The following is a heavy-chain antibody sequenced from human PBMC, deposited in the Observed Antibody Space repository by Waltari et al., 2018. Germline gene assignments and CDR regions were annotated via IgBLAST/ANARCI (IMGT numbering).Heavy chain of an antibody. D-gene: IGHD1-26*01. CDR3: AGDLLGASDY. CDR2: SYYSGST. J-gene: IGHJ4*02. V-gene: IGHV4-59*13. Sequence: QVQLQESDPGLVKPSATLSLTCTVTGGSIRSYYWSWIRQPPGKGLEWIGYSYYSGSTNCKPTLKSGNTMTAHTLKMQFLLELTSAVASDAAVYCWAGDLLGASDYWGQGTLVTVSP. CDR1: GGSIRSYY.